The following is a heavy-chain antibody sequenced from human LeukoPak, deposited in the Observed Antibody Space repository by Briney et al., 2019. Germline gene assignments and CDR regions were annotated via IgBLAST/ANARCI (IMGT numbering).Heavy chain of an antibody. D-gene: IGHD2-2*01. CDR3: ARGSCSSTICSQGHDS. J-gene: IGHJ5*02. CDR2: INPNNGGT. V-gene: IGHV1-2*02. CDR1: GYTFTSYY. Sequence: ASVRVSCKASGYTFTSYYMHWVRQAPGKGLEWMGWINPNNGGTNYAQRFQGRVTMTTDTSISTAYMELSRLRSDDTAVYYCARGSCSSTICSQGHDSWGQGTLVSVSS.